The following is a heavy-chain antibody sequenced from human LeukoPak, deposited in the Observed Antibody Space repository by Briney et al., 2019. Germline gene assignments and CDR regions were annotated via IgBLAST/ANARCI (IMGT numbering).Heavy chain of an antibody. V-gene: IGHV3-30*04. J-gene: IGHJ4*02. CDR3: AKGTGKTWWDPFDY. CDR1: GFTFSSYA. D-gene: IGHD2-8*02. Sequence: GGSLRLSCAASGFTFSSYAMHWVRQAPGKGLEWVAVISYDGSNKYYADSVKGRFTISRDNSKNTLYLQMNSLRAEDTAVYYCAKGTGKTWWDPFDYWGQGTLVTVSS. CDR2: ISYDGSNK.